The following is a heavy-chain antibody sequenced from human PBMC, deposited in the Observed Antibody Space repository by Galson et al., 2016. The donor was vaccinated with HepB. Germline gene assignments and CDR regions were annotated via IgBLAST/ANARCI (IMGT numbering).Heavy chain of an antibody. V-gene: IGHV3-9*01. J-gene: IGHJ3*01. CDR3: AKERGGGYCTTPSCFAFDL. D-gene: IGHD2-2*01. Sequence: SLRLSCAGSGFKIDXYAMHWXRQGXXXGLXXVSGXXWNXKXLGXADSXXGRFAVSRNNAKNSLSLEINSLRIEDTALXFCAKERGGGYCTTPSCFAFDLWGQGTMFTVAS. CDR1: GFKIDXYA. CDR2: XXWNXKXL.